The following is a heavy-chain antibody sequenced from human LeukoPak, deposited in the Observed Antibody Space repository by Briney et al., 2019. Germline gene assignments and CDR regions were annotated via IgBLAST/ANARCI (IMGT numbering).Heavy chain of an antibody. CDR1: GGSISSYY. Sequence: SETLSLTCTVSGGSISSYYWSWIRQPPGKGLEWIGYIYYSGSTYYNPSLKSRVTISVDTSKNQFSLKLSSVTAADTAVYYCARCGPRYISDYWGQGTLVTVSS. J-gene: IGHJ4*02. V-gene: IGHV4-59*01. CDR3: ARCGPRYISDY. D-gene: IGHD1-1*01. CDR2: IYYSGST.